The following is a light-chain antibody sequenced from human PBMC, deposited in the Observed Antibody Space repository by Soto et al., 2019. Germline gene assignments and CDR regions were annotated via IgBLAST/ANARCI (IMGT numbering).Light chain of an antibody. CDR3: QQYGSSSWT. Sequence: EIVLTQSPGTLSLSPGERATLSCRASQSVRSNSLAWYQQKPGQAPRLLIYGASTRATGIPDRFSGSGSGTDFTLTISRLEPEDFAVYYCQQYGSSSWTFGLGTKVEIK. J-gene: IGKJ1*01. V-gene: IGKV3-20*01. CDR1: QSVRSNS. CDR2: GAS.